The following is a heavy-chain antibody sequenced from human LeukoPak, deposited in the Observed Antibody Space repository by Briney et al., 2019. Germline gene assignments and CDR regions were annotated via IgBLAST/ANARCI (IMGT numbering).Heavy chain of an antibody. CDR2: IYYSGST. D-gene: IGHD6-13*01. CDR3: ARHSLSSWYGPSY. J-gene: IGHJ4*02. CDR1: GGSISSYY. Sequence: SETLSLTCTVSGGSISSYYWSWIRQPPGKGLEWIGYIYYSGSTNYNPSLKSRVTISVDTSKNQFSLKLSSVTAADTAVYYCARHSLSSWYGPSYWGQGTLVTVSS. V-gene: IGHV4-59*08.